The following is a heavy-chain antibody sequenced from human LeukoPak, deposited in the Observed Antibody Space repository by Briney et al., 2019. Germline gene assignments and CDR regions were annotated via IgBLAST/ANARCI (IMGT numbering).Heavy chain of an antibody. J-gene: IGHJ6*02. D-gene: IGHD3-10*01. CDR3: ARVSITMVRGVINYYGMDV. V-gene: IGHV1-69*04. CDR2: IIPILGIA. CDR1: GGTFSSYA. Sequence: ASVKVSCKASGGTFSSYAISWVRQAPGQGLEWMGRIIPILGIANYAQKFQGRVTITADKSTSTAYMELSSLRSEDTAVYYCARVSITMVRGVINYYGMDVWGQGTTVTVSS.